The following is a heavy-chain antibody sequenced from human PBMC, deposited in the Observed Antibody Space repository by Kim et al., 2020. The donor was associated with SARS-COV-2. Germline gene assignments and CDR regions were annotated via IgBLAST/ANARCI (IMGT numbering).Heavy chain of an antibody. J-gene: IGHJ2*01. Sequence: GGSLRLSCAASGFTFSSYSMNWVRQAPGKGLEWVSSISSSSSYIYYADSVKGRFTISRDNAKNSLYLQMNSLRAEDTAVYYCAREPYYYGSGRTWYFDLWGRGTLVTVSS. CDR1: GFTFSSYS. V-gene: IGHV3-21*01. CDR3: AREPYYYGSGRTWYFDL. D-gene: IGHD3-10*01. CDR2: ISSSSSYI.